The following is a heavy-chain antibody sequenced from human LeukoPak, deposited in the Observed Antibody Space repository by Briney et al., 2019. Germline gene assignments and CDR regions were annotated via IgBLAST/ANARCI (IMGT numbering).Heavy chain of an antibody. CDR2: IYHSGST. J-gene: IGHJ4*02. V-gene: IGHV4-38-2*02. Sequence: SETLSLTCTVSGYSISSGYYWGWIRQPPGKGLEWIGSIYHSGSTYYNPSLKSRVTISVDTSKNQFSLKLSSVTAADTAVYYCERRVGVALDYWGQGTLVTVSS. CDR3: ERRVGVALDY. CDR1: GYSISSGYY. D-gene: IGHD2-21*01.